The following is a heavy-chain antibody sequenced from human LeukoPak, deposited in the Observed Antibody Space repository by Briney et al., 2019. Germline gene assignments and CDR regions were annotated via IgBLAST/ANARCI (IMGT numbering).Heavy chain of an antibody. CDR3: AITSGYYYGFDS. CDR2: IYNSAST. J-gene: IGHJ4*02. D-gene: IGHD3-22*01. CDR1: GGSISSSSYY. V-gene: IGHV4-39*01. Sequence: SETLSLTCTVSGGSISSSSYYGGWIRQPPGKGLEWIGSIYNSASTYYNPSLKSRVTISVDTSKNQFSLKLSSVTAADTAVFYRAITSGYYYGFDSWGQGTLVTVSS.